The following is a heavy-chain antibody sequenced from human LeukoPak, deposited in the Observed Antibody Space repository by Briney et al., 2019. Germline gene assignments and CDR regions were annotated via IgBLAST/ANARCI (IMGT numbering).Heavy chain of an antibody. CDR2: ISSSSSTI. Sequence: PGGSLRLSCAASGFTFSSYSMNWVRQAPGKGLEWVSYISSSSSTIYYADSVKGRFTTSRDNAKNSLYLQMNSLRAEDTAVYYCARRLEQNYYYYGMDVWGQGTTVTVSS. CDR1: GFTFSSYS. J-gene: IGHJ6*02. V-gene: IGHV3-48*01. D-gene: IGHD6-6*01. CDR3: ARRLEQNYYYYGMDV.